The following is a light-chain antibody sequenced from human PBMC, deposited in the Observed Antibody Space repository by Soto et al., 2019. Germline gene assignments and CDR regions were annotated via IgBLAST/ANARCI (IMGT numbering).Light chain of an antibody. CDR2: DVS. V-gene: IGLV2-14*01. CDR3: TSFTGSSSYV. CDR1: SSDVGGYNY. Sequence: QSVLTQPASVSGSPGQSITISCTGTSSDVGGYNYVSWYQQHPGKAPKLMIYDVSNRPSGVSNRLSGSKSGNTASLTISGLQAEDEADYYCTSFTGSSSYVFGNGTKVTVL. J-gene: IGLJ1*01.